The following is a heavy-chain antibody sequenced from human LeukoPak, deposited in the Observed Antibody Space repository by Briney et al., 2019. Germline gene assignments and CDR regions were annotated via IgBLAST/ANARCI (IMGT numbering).Heavy chain of an antibody. V-gene: IGHV1-69*06. J-gene: IGHJ4*02. D-gene: IGHD3-22*01. CDR1: GGTFSSYA. CDR3: AREGAGSSGPSFDY. Sequence: SVKVSCKASGGTFSSYAISWVRQAPGQGLEWMGGIIPIFGTANYAQKFQGRVTITADKSTSTTYMELSSLRSEDTAVYYCAREGAGSSGPSFDYWGQGTLVTVSS. CDR2: IIPIFGTA.